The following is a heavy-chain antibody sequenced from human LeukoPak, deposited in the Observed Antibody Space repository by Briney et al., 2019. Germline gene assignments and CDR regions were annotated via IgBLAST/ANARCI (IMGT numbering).Heavy chain of an antibody. J-gene: IGHJ6*03. CDR2: ISSNGGST. V-gene: IGHV3-64*01. D-gene: IGHD3-10*01. CDR1: GFTFSSYA. Sequence: GGSLRLSCAASGFTFSSYAMHWVRQAPGKGLEYVSAISSNGGSTYYANPVKGRFTISRDNSKNTLYLQMGSLRAEDMAVYYCARGGFGELFLGYYMDVWGKGTTVTVSS. CDR3: ARGGFGELFLGYYMDV.